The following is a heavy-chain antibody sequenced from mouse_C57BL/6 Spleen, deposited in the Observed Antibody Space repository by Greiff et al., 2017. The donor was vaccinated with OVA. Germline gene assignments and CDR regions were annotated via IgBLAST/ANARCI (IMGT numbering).Heavy chain of an antibody. CDR3: AREIYYDDDGREVFDD. Sequence: VQLQQSVAELVRPGASVKLSCTASGFNIKNTYMHWVKQRPEQGLEWIGRIDPANGNTKYAPKFQGKATITADTSSNTAYLQLSSLTSEDTAIYYCAREIYYDDDGREVFDDWGQGTTLTVSS. CDR2: IDPANGNT. CDR1: GFNIKNTY. J-gene: IGHJ2*01. D-gene: IGHD2-4*01. V-gene: IGHV14-3*01.